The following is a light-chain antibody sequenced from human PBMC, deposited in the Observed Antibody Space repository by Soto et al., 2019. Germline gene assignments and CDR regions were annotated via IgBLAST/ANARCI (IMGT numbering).Light chain of an antibody. CDR1: QSVDSSF. CDR3: HQYGRLPRT. CDR2: ATS. J-gene: IGKJ1*01. V-gene: IGKV3-20*01. Sequence: EIVLTQSPGTLSLSPGERATLSCRASQSVDSSFLAWYQQKPGQSPRLLLYATSSRGAGIPDRVSASGSGTDFTLTISRLEPEDAALYYCHQYGRLPRTFGQGTQVEVK.